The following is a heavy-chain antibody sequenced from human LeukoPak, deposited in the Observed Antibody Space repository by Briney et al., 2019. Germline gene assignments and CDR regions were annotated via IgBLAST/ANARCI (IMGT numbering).Heavy chain of an antibody. V-gene: IGHV3-21*01. CDR3: ARASLGTAMAFDY. CDR2: ISSSSSYI. CDR1: GFTFSSYS. J-gene: IGHJ4*02. Sequence: PGGSLRLSCAASGFTFSSYSMNWVRQAPGKGLEWVSSISSSSSYIYYADSVKGRFTISRDNAKNSLYLQMNSLRAEDTAVYYCARASLGTAMAFDYWGQGTLVTVSS. D-gene: IGHD5-18*01.